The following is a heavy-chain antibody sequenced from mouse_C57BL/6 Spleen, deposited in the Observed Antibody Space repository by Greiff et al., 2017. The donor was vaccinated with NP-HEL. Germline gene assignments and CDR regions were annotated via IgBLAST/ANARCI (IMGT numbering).Heavy chain of an antibody. V-gene: IGHV1-82*01. J-gene: IGHJ4*01. CDR3: ARSQLSYAMDY. CDR1: GYAFSSSW. D-gene: IGHD3-1*01. Sequence: VQLQESGPELVKPGASVKISCKASGYAFSSSWMNWVKQRPGKGLEWIGRIYPGDGDTNYNGKFKGKATLTADKSSSTAYMQLSSLTSEDSAVYFCARSQLSYAMDYWGQGTSVTVSS. CDR2: IYPGDGDT.